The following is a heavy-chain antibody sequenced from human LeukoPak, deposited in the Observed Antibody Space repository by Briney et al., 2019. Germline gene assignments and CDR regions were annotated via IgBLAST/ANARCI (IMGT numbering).Heavy chain of an antibody. V-gene: IGHV3-21*03. CDR3: RGWELGSDWFDP. J-gene: IGHJ5*02. D-gene: IGHD1-26*01. CDR1: GFTFSSYS. Sequence: GGSLRLSCAASGFTFSSYSMNWVRQAPGKGLEWVSSISSSSYIYYADSVKGRFTISRDNAKNSLYLQMNSLKTEDTAVYYCRGWELGSDWFDPWGQGTLVTVSS. CDR2: ISSSSYI.